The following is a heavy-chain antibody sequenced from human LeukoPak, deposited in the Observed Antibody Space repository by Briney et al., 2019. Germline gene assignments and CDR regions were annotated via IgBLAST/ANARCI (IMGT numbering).Heavy chain of an antibody. Sequence: PGGSLRLSCAASGFTFSSYGMHWVRQAPGKGLEWVAVISYDGSNKYYADSVKGRFTISRDNSKNTLYLQMNSLRAEDTAVYYRAKDLFEDGWPSDAFDIWGQGTMVTVSS. CDR3: AKDLFEDGWPSDAFDI. V-gene: IGHV3-30*18. CDR1: GFTFSSYG. CDR2: ISYDGSNK. D-gene: IGHD3-10*02. J-gene: IGHJ3*02.